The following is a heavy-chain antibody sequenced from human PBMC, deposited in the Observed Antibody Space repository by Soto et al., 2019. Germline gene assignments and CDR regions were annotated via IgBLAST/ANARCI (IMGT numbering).Heavy chain of an antibody. CDR2: IYYSGGT. D-gene: IGHD6-13*01. J-gene: IGHJ4*02. CDR1: GGSISSGGYY. V-gene: IGHV4-31*03. Sequence: SETLSLTCTVSGGSISSGGYYWSWIRQHPGKGLEWIGYIYYSGGTYYNPSLKSRVTISVDTSKNQFSLKLSSVTAADTAVYYCARGNRAAAGWWGQGTLVTVSS. CDR3: ARGNRAAAGW.